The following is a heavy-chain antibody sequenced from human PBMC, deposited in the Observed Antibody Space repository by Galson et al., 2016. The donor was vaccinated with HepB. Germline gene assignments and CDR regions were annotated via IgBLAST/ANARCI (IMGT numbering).Heavy chain of an antibody. Sequence: SLRLSCAASGFSLNTYTMTWVRQAPGRGLEWVSSISSRSNVIVYADSVKGRFSISRDNAKSALYLQMNNLGADDTCVYYCVRGGGYGKDEYWGQGTQVTVSS. CDR2: ISSRSNVI. D-gene: IGHD5-12*01. V-gene: IGHV3-21*01. CDR3: VRGGGYGKDEY. J-gene: IGHJ4*02. CDR1: GFSLNTYT.